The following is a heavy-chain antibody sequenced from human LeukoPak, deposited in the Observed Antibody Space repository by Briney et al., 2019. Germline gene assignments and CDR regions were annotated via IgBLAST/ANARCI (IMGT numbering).Heavy chain of an antibody. D-gene: IGHD1-1*01. Sequence: PGGSLRLSCAASGFTFSSYAMSWVRQAPGKGLEWVSAISGSGGSTYYADSVKGRFIISRDTSKNTVYLQMNSLGAEDTAVYYCVREAVMPVAPSTIGISGRPLYEYYGLDVWGQGTTVTVSS. J-gene: IGHJ6*02. CDR1: GFTFSSYA. CDR3: VREAVMPVAPSTIGISGRPLYEYYGLDV. CDR2: ISGSGGST. V-gene: IGHV3-23*01.